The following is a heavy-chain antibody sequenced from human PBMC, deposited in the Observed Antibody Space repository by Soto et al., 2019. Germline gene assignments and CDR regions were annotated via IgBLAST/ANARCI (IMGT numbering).Heavy chain of an antibody. V-gene: IGHV5-51*01. CDR2: INPGCSDT. Sequence: GEALKTFRYGPGYSFHTYWNGWVRQVPGKGLGWVRLINPGCSDTRYSPSFQGQVTILPDKSISTAYLQWRRPEAPDPAPYLCTRHYFYGSDAFDIWGQGTLVTVSS. J-gene: IGHJ3*02. CDR3: TRHYFYGSDAFDI. D-gene: IGHD3-22*01. CDR1: GYSFHTYW.